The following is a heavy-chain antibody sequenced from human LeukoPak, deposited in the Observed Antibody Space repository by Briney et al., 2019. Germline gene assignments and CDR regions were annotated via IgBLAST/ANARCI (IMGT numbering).Heavy chain of an antibody. CDR3: AKEGRSLQTY. V-gene: IGHV3-7*03. CDR1: GFTFSSYS. CDR2: IKEDGTET. Sequence: GGSLKLSCAASGFTFSSYSMNWVRLAPGKGLEWVANIKEDGTETYYVDSVKGRFTISRDNAKNSLYLQMNSLRVEDTAVYYCAKEGRSLQTYWGQGTLVTVSS. D-gene: IGHD5-24*01. J-gene: IGHJ4*02.